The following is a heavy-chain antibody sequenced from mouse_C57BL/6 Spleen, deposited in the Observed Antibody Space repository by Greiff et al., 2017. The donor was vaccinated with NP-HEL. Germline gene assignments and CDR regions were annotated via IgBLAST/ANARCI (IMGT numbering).Heavy chain of an antibody. CDR3: ARVTGTSLDY. CDR1: GYTFTSYW. D-gene: IGHD4-1*01. J-gene: IGHJ2*01. V-gene: IGHV1-53*01. Sequence: QVHVKQPGTELVKPGASVKLSCKASGYTFTSYWMHWVKQRPGQGLEWIGNINPSNGGTNYNEKFKSKATLTVDTSSSTTYMELSSLTSEDSAVYDCARVTGTSLDYWGQGTTLTVSA. CDR2: INPSNGGT.